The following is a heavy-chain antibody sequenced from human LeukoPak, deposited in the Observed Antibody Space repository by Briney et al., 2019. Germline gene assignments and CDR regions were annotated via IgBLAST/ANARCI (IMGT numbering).Heavy chain of an antibody. Sequence: SETLSLTCTVSGGSISSSSYYWGWIRQPPGKGLEWIGSIYYSGSTYYNPSLKSRDTISVDTSKNQFSLKLSSVTAADTAVYYCARSSYGFGSWFDPWGQGTLVTVSS. CDR1: GGSISSSSYY. CDR3: ARSSYGFGSWFDP. CDR2: IYYSGST. J-gene: IGHJ5*02. D-gene: IGHD5-18*01. V-gene: IGHV4-39*07.